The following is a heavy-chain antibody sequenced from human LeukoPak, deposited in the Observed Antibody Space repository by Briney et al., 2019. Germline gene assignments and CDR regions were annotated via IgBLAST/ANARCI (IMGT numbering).Heavy chain of an antibody. CDR2: ICGSDGRT. D-gene: IGHD3-22*01. CDR1: GFTFSTYA. V-gene: IGHV3-23*01. Sequence: HPGGSLRLSCAASGFTFSTYAMSWVRQAPGKGLECVSLICGSDGRTRYADSVKGRFTISRDNSKNTLYLEMNSLRAEDTAVYYCAKDSSSYDWGYMDVWGKGPTVTISS. CDR3: AKDSSSYDWGYMDV. J-gene: IGHJ6*03.